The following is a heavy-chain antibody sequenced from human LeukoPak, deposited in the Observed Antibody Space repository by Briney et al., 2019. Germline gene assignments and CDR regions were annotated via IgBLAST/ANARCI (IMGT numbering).Heavy chain of an antibody. V-gene: IGHV3-7*01. D-gene: IGHD1-26*01. J-gene: IGHJ4*02. Sequence: GGSLRLSCTASGFTFSSYAMHWVRQAPGKGLEWVANIKQDGSEKYYVDSVKGRFTISRDNAKNSLYLQMNSLRAEDTAVYYCARDVGLENYFDYWGQGTLVTVSS. CDR2: IKQDGSEK. CDR3: ARDVGLENYFDY. CDR1: GFTFSSYA.